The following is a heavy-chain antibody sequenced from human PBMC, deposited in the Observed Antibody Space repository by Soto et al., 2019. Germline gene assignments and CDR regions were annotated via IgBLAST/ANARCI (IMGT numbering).Heavy chain of an antibody. CDR3: AKVRTPSLVTTQNLKLTDTISPSYPRGWFDP. CDR1: GFTFSSYA. CDR2: ISGSGGST. D-gene: IGHD3-9*01. V-gene: IGHV3-23*01. J-gene: IGHJ5*02. Sequence: GGSLRLSCAASGFTFSSYAMSWVRQAPGKGLEWVSAISGSGGSTYYADSVKGRFTISRDNSKNTLYLQMNSLRAEDTAVYYCAKVRTPSLVTTQNLKLTDTISPSYPRGWFDPWGQGTLVTVSS.